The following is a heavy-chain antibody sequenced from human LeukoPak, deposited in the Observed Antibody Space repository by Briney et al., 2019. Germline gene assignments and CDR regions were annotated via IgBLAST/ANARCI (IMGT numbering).Heavy chain of an antibody. CDR1: GFTFSSYA. J-gene: IGHJ4*02. V-gene: IGHV3-23*01. CDR3: AKSPAKAKRAGNHFDY. CDR2: ISGSGGST. Sequence: PGGSLRLSCAASGFTFSSYAMSWVRQAPGKGLEWVSAISGSGGSTYYADSVKGRFTISRDNSKNTLYLQMNSLRAEDTAVYYCAKSPAKAKRAGNHFDYWGQGTLVTVSS.